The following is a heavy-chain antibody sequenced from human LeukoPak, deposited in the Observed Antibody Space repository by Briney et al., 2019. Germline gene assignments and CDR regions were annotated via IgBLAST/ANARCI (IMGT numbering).Heavy chain of an antibody. Sequence: GGSLRLSCAASGFTFDDYGMSWVRQAPGKGLEWVSGINWNGGSTGYADSVKGRFTISRDNAKNSLYLQMNSLRAEDTALYYCARGSLPKNDDFWSGGYYYYMDVWGKGTTVTVSS. CDR2: INWNGGST. V-gene: IGHV3-20*04. D-gene: IGHD3-3*01. CDR1: GFTFDDYG. CDR3: ARGSLPKNDDFWSGGYYYYMDV. J-gene: IGHJ6*03.